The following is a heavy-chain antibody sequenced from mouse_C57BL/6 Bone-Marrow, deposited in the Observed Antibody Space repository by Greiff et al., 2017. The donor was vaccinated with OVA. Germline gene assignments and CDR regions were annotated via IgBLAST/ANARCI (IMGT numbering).Heavy chain of an antibody. CDR1: GYTFTSYW. J-gene: IGHJ2*01. CDR3: ARWGDYYGSRDY. Sequence: QVQLQQPGAELVKPGASVKLSCKASGYTFTSYWMHWVKQRPGQGLEWIGMIHPNSGSTNYNEKFKSKATLTVDKSSSTAYMQLSSLTSEDSAVYYCARWGDYYGSRDYWGQGTTLTVSS. D-gene: IGHD1-1*01. CDR2: IHPNSGST. V-gene: IGHV1-64*01.